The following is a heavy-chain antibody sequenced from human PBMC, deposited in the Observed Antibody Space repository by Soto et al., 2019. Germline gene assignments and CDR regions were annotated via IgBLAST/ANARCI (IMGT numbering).Heavy chain of an antibody. J-gene: IGHJ4*02. CDR1: GFTFSSYW. CDR2: ISDDGSTT. D-gene: IGHD6-13*01. CDR3: ARIAAPTTASTTFDY. Sequence: GGSLRLSCAASGFTFSSYWMHWVRQAPGKGLVWVSRISDDGSTTTYADSVRGRFTISRDNARNTLYLQMNSLRAEDTAVYYCARIAAPTTASTTFDYWGPGTLVTVSS. V-gene: IGHV3-74*01.